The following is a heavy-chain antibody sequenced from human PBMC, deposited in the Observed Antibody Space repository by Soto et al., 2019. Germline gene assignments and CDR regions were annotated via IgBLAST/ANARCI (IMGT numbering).Heavy chain of an antibody. V-gene: IGHV1-8*02. J-gene: IGHJ5*02. Sequence: QVQLVQSGAEVKKPGASLKVSCKTSGYTFTNDDINWVRQAAGQGLEWIGWMSPNSGNTGYAQKFQGRVTLTRDTSISTAYMELSSLRSEDTGVYYCARGMSDGFGEVSWGQGTLVTVSS. CDR3: ARGMSDGFGEVS. CDR1: GYTFTNDD. CDR2: MSPNSGNT. D-gene: IGHD3-10*01.